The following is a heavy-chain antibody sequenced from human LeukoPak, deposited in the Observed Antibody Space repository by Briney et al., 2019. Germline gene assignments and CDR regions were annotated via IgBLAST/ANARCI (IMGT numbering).Heavy chain of an antibody. CDR1: EFTFSNYW. Sequence: GGSLRLSCAASEFTFSNYWMHWVRQAPGKGLVWVSRINSDGSGTTYADSVKGRFTISRDNAKNTLHLQMNSLRAEDTAVYYCARYSSGWYMMDVWGKGTTVTVSS. V-gene: IGHV3-74*01. CDR3: ARYSSGWYMMDV. D-gene: IGHD6-19*01. CDR2: INSDGSGT. J-gene: IGHJ6*04.